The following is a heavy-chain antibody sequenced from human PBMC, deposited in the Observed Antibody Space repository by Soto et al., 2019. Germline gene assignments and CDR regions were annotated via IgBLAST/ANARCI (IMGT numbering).Heavy chain of an antibody. D-gene: IGHD3-3*01. CDR3: ARDRFDFGVVIPVDY. CDR2: IIPISGTA. CDR1: GGTFSSYA. J-gene: IGHJ4*02. V-gene: IGHV1-69*01. Sequence: QVQLVQSGAEVKKPGSSVKVSCKASGGTFSSYAISWVRQAPGQGLEWMGGIIPISGTANYAQKFQGRVTITADESTSTAYMELSSLRSDDTAVYYGARDRFDFGVVIPVDYWGQGTLVTVSS.